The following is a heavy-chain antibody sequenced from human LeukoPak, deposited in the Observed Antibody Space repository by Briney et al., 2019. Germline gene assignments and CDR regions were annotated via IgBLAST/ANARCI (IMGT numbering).Heavy chain of an antibody. CDR3: AKDISSRYFQH. V-gene: IGHV3-30*18. J-gene: IGHJ1*01. CDR1: GFTFSSYG. Sequence: PGGSLRLSCAASGFTFSSYGMHWVRQAPGKGLEWVAVISYDGSNKYYADSVKGRFTISRDNSKNTLYLQMNSLRAEDTAVYYCAKDISSRYFQHWGQGTLVTVSS. CDR2: ISYDGSNK.